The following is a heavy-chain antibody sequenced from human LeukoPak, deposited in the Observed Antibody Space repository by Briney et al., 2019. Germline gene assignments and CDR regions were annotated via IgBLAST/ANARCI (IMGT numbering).Heavy chain of an antibody. J-gene: IGHJ6*04. V-gene: IGHV1-3*01. CDR1: GYTFTSYA. Sequence: GASMKVSCKASGYTFTSYAMHWVRQAPGQRLEWMGWINAGNGNTKYSQKFQGRVTITRDTSASTAYMELSSLRSEDTAVYYCARDHNGDYPGYYGMDVWGKGTTVTVSS. D-gene: IGHD4-17*01. CDR3: ARDHNGDYPGYYGMDV. CDR2: INAGNGNT.